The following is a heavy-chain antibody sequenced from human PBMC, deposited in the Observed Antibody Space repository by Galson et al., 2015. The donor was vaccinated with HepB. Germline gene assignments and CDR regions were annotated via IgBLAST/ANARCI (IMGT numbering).Heavy chain of an antibody. CDR2: INAGNGNT. CDR3: ARGPGDHWYFDL. Sequence: SVKVSCKASGYTFTRYAMHWVRQAPGQRLEWMGWINAGNGNTKYSQKFQGRVTITRDTSASTAYMELSSLRSEDTAVYYCARGPGDHWYFDLWGRGTLVTVSS. D-gene: IGHD3-10*01. V-gene: IGHV1-3*01. CDR1: GYTFTRYA. J-gene: IGHJ2*01.